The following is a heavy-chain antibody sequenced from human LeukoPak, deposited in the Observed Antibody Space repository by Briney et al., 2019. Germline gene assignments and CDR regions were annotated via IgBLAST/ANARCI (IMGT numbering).Heavy chain of an antibody. Sequence: SETLSLTCTVSGGSISSSSYYWGWIRQPPGKGLEWIGSIYYSGSTYYNPSLKSRVTISVDTSKNQFSLKLSSVTAADTAVYYCARTYYYDSSGFLQYYYYYYMDVWGKGTTVTVSS. CDR3: ARTYYYDSSGFLQYYYYYYMDV. CDR2: IYYSGST. CDR1: GGSISSSSYY. J-gene: IGHJ6*03. V-gene: IGHV4-39*07. D-gene: IGHD3-22*01.